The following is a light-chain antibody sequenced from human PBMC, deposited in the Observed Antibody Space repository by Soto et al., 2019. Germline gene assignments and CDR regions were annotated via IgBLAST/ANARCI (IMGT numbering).Light chain of an antibody. CDR2: GAS. CDR3: QQYNSWPWT. J-gene: IGKJ1*01. CDR1: RSVSTN. Sequence: EMVMTQSPGTLSLSPGERATLSFRASRSVSTNLAWYQQTPGQAPRLLIYGASTRATGLPPRFSASGSGTEFTLTISSLQSEDFAVYYCQQYNSWPWTFGQGTKVDIK. V-gene: IGKV3-15*01.